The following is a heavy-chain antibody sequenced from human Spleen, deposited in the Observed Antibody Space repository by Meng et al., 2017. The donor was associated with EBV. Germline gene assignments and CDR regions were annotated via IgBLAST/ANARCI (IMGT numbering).Heavy chain of an antibody. Sequence: QVQFQESGPGLVKPSETLSLTCTVSGGSISGSSYFWGWIRQPPGKGLEWIGSISYIGSTYYHATLKSRVTISVDTSKNHFSLRLNSVTAADTAVYYCVRGLEYSSGSGDYWGQGTLVTVSS. V-gene: IGHV4-39*02. CDR2: ISYIGST. CDR1: GGSISGSSYF. D-gene: IGHD6-19*01. J-gene: IGHJ4*02. CDR3: VRGLEYSSGSGDY.